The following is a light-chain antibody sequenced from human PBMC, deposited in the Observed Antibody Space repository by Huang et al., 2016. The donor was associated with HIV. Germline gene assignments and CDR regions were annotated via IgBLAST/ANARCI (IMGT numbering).Light chain of an antibody. CDR1: QGVSSN. CDR2: GAS. CDR3: QQYNKWPRT. J-gene: IGKJ2*01. Sequence: EMVMTQSPDTLVVSPGERATLSCRASQGVSSNVAWYQQKPGQAPRLLIHGASTRVSGIPARFSGSGSETDCTLTIRSLQSEDSAVYYCQQYNKWPRTFGQGTKLEIK. V-gene: IGKV3-15*01.